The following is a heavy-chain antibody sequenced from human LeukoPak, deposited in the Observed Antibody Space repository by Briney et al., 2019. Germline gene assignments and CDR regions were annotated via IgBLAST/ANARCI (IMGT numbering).Heavy chain of an antibody. Sequence: SETLSLTCTVSGGSISSYHWSWIRQPAGKGLEWIGRIYTSGSTNYNPSLKSRVTMSVDTSKNQFSLKLSSVTAADTAVYYCARATIDYEGANYAFDIWGQGTMVTVSS. V-gene: IGHV4-4*07. J-gene: IGHJ3*02. CDR2: IYTSGST. CDR1: GGSISSYH. CDR3: ARATIDYEGANYAFDI. D-gene: IGHD4-17*01.